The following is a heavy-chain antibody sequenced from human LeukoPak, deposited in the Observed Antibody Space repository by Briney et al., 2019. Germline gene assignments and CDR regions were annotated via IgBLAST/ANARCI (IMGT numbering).Heavy chain of an antibody. CDR3: GRSVVPLGYFDY. J-gene: IGHJ4*02. CDR2: IYSGVST. Sequence: GGSLRLSCAASGFTVSSNYMSWVRQAPGKGLGWVSVIYSGVSTSYADSVESRFTITTENSNNTLLLQMNSLRADDKAVYYCGRSVVPLGYFDYWGQGTLVTVSS. D-gene: IGHD2-8*01. V-gene: IGHV3-66*02. CDR1: GFTVSSNY.